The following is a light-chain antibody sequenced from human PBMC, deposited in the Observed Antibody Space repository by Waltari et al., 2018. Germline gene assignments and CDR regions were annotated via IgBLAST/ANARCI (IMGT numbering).Light chain of an antibody. V-gene: IGLV2-11*01. CDR1: SNDVGGYNY. Sequence: QSALTQPRSVSGSPGQSVTISCTGSSNDVGGYNYVSWYQQHPGKAPKLMIYDVSKRPSGVPVRSAGSKYGTTASLTSSGVQAEDDADYYCCSYTQNDWVFGGGTQLTVL. CDR2: DVS. J-gene: IGLJ3*02. CDR3: CSYTQNDWV.